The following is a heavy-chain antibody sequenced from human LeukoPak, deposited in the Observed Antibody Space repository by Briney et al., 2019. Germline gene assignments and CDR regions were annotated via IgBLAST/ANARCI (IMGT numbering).Heavy chain of an antibody. CDR1: GGSISSYY. V-gene: IGHV4-59*01. Sequence: PSETLSLTCTVSGGSISSYYWSWIRQPPGKGLEWIGYIYYSGSTNYNPSLKSRVTISVDTSKNQFSLKLSSVTAADTAVYYCAGELDYYCMDVWGKGTTVTVSS. J-gene: IGHJ6*03. CDR2: IYYSGST. CDR3: AGELDYYCMDV.